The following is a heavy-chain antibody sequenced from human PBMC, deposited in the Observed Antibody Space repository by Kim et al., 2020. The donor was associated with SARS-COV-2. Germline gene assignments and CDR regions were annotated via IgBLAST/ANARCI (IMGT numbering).Heavy chain of an antibody. V-gene: IGHV3-33*06. CDR3: AKDMGGLRYLYWFD. D-gene: IGHD3-9*01. Sequence: ESVQGRVTICRDNSKNTLYLQMNGLGAEDTAVYYCAKDMGGLRYLYWFDWGQGTLVTVSS. J-gene: IGHJ4*02.